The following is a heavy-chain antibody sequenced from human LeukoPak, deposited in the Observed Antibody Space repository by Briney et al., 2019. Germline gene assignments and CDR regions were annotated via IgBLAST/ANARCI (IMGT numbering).Heavy chain of an antibody. V-gene: IGHV5-51*01. CDR3: ARKPITPDYYYGMDV. J-gene: IGHJ6*02. CDR2: NYPGDSDT. D-gene: IGHD1-14*01. Sequence: GESLKISCKGSGYSFTSYWIGWVRQMHGKGLEWMGTNYPGDSDTRYSPSFQGQVTISADKSISTAYLQWSSLKASDTAMYYCARKPITPDYYYGMDVRGQGTTVTVSS. CDR1: GYSFTSYW.